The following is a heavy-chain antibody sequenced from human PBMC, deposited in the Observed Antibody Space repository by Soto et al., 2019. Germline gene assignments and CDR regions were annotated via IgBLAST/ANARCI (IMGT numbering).Heavy chain of an antibody. D-gene: IGHD6-19*01. CDR3: ARAPRTRQWLPCDY. CDR1: GGSFSGYY. V-gene: IGHV4-34*01. Sequence: QVQLQQWGAGLLKPSETLSLTCAVYGGSFSGYYWSWIRQPPGQGLEWIGEINHSGSTNYNPSLKSRVTISVDTSKNQCSLKLSSVTAADTAVYYCARAPRTRQWLPCDYWGQGTLVTVSS. CDR2: INHSGST. J-gene: IGHJ4*02.